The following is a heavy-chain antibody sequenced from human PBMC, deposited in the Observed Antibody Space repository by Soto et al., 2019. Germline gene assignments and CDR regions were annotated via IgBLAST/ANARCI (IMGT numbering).Heavy chain of an antibody. D-gene: IGHD1-26*01. V-gene: IGHV4-34*01. J-gene: IGHJ6*02. CDR2: INHSGST. CDR1: GGSFSGYY. Sequence: SETLSLTCAVYGGSFSGYYWSWIRQPPGKGLEWIGEINHSGSTNYNPSLKSRVTISVDTSKNQFSLKLSSVTAADTAVYYCARGPFDLLAQEATGSWKIPSTYYYYGYVMDFSCQGTSAIVS. CDR3: ARGPFDLLAQEATGSWKIPSTYYYYGYVMDF.